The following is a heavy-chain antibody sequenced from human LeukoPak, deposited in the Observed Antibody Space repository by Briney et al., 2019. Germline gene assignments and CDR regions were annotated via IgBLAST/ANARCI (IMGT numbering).Heavy chain of an antibody. V-gene: IGHV4-4*07. Sequence: SETLSLTCTVSGGPITTYYLSWIRQSAGMGLEWIGRISGSGVITYNPSLKSRVILSLDASNNHFSLKLISVTAADTAVYYCARDSGTTGEVKFDPWGQGMLVTVSS. CDR3: ARDSGTTGEVKFDP. CDR2: ISGSGVI. CDR1: GGPITTYY. J-gene: IGHJ5*02. D-gene: IGHD3-10*01.